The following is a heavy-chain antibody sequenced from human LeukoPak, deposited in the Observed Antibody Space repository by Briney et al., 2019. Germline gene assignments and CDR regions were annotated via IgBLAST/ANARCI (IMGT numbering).Heavy chain of an antibody. CDR3: ARIGGYSSSWYGTPLVGYYYGMDV. Sequence: PGGSLRLSCAASGFTFSSYWMSWVRQAPGKGREWVATIKQDGSEKYYVDSVKGRFTISRDNAKNSLYLQMNSLRAEDTAVYYCARIGGYSSSWYGTPLVGYYYGMDVWGQGTTVTVSS. CDR2: IKQDGSEK. CDR1: GFTFSSYW. D-gene: IGHD6-13*01. V-gene: IGHV3-7*01. J-gene: IGHJ6*02.